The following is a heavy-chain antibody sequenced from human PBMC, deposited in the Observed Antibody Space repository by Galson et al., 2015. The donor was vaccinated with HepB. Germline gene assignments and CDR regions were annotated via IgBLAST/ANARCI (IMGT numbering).Heavy chain of an antibody. J-gene: IGHJ4*02. Sequence: SLRLSCAASGFTFSDYYMSWIRQAPGKGLEWVSYISSSSSYTNYADSVKGRFTISGDNSKNTLYLQMNSLRAEDTAVYYCAIGSNWEFDYWGQGTLVTVSS. CDR1: GFTFSDYY. D-gene: IGHD7-27*01. V-gene: IGHV3-11*06. CDR3: AIGSNWEFDY. CDR2: ISSSSSYT.